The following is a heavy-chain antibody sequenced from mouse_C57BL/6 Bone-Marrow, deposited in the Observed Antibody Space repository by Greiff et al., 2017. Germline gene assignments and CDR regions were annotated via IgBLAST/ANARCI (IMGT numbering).Heavy chain of an antibody. D-gene: IGHD1-1*02. J-gene: IGHJ3*01. V-gene: IGHV1-15*01. Sequence: QVQLQQSGAELVRPGASVTLSCKASGYTFTDYEMHWVKQTPVHGLEWIGAIDPETGGTAYNQKFKGKAILTADKSSSTAYMELRSLTAEDSAVYYCAGRDAYGSFSWFAYWGQGTLVTVSA. CDR1: GYTFTDYE. CDR2: IDPETGGT. CDR3: AGRDAYGSFSWFAY.